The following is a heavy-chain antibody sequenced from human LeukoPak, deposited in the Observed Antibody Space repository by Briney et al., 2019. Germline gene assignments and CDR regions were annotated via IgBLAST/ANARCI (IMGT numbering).Heavy chain of an antibody. Sequence: SVKVSCKASGGTFSSYAISWVRQAPGQGLEWMGRIIPILGIANYAQKFQGRVTMTEDTSTDTAYMELSSLRSEDTAVYYCATAIGYDFWSGYPFQHWGQGTLVTVSS. CDR1: GGTFSSYA. D-gene: IGHD3-3*01. CDR2: IIPILGIA. V-gene: IGHV1-69*04. CDR3: ATAIGYDFWSGYPFQH. J-gene: IGHJ1*01.